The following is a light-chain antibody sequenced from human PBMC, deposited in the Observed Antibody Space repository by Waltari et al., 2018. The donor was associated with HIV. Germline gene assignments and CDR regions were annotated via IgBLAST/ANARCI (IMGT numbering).Light chain of an antibody. CDR3: HQYVYFSGT. J-gene: IGKJ1*01. CDR2: QAS. CDR1: QNGGAF. V-gene: IGKV1-5*03. Sequence: DIRLTQSPSTLSASAGDRVAITCRAGQNGGAFLAWYQQTPGKTAKLLIFQASTFEGGGQSMFGGSVAGSDVTRTLNGLQSDDFATYDGHQYVYFSGTFGEGTKVEL.